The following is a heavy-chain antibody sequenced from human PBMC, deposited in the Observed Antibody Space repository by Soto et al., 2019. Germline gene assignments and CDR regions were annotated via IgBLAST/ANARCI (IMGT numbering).Heavy chain of an antibody. V-gene: IGHV3-48*03. CDR1: GFTFSSYE. CDR2: ISSSGSTI. CDR3: ARDLSFRLDV. J-gene: IGHJ6*02. Sequence: EVQLVESGGGLVQPGGSLRLSCAASGFTFSSYEMNWVRQAPGKGLEWVSYISSSGSTIYYADSAKGRFTISRDNAKNSLYLQMNSLRAEDTAVYYCARDLSFRLDVWGQGTTVTVSS.